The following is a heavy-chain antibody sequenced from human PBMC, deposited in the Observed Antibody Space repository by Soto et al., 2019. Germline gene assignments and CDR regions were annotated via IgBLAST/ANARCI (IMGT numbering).Heavy chain of an antibody. V-gene: IGHV3-9*01. CDR2: ISWNSGSI. CDR3: AKDANDFWSGYYYCFDS. Sequence: EVQLVESGGGLVQPGRSLRLSCAASGFTFDEYAMHWVRQAPGKGLEWVSGISWNSGSIGYADSVKGRFTISRDNAKNSLYLQMNSLRAEDTALYYCAKDANDFWSGYYYCFDSWGQGALVTVSS. D-gene: IGHD3-3*01. CDR1: GFTFDEYA. J-gene: IGHJ4*02.